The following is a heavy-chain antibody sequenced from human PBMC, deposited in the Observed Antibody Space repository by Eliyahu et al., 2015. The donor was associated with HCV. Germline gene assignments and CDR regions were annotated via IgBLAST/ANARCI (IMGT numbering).Heavy chain of an antibody. CDR2: ISYDGSNK. V-gene: IGHV3-30*18. J-gene: IGHJ4*02. Sequence: QVQLVESGGGVVQPGRSLRLXCAASGFTFSSYGMHWVRQAPGKGLEGVAVISYDGSNKYYADSVKGRFTISRDNSKNTLYLQMNSLRAEDTAVYYCAKSGGVLEWLLFYFDYWGQGTLVTVSS. D-gene: IGHD3-3*01. CDR3: AKSGGVLEWLLFYFDY. CDR1: GFTFSSYG.